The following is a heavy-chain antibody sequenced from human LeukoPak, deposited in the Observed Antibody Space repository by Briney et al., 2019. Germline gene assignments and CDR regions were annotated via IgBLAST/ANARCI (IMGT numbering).Heavy chain of an antibody. CDR1: GFTFSSYS. V-gene: IGHV3-21*01. CDR3: ARIYCSSTSCYNPFDY. CDR2: IISSSSYI. Sequence: GGSLRLSCAASGFTFSSYSMNWVRQAPGKGLEWVSSIISSSSYIYYADSVKGRFTISRDNAKNSLYLQMNSLRAEDTAVYYCARIYCSSTSCYNPFDYWGQGTLVTVSS. D-gene: IGHD2-2*02. J-gene: IGHJ4*02.